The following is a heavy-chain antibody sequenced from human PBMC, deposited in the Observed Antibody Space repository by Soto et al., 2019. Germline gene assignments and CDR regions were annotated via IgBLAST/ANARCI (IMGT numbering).Heavy chain of an antibody. V-gene: IGHV3-33*06. Sequence: QVQLVESGGGVVQPGRSLRLSCAASGFTFSSYGMHWVRQAPGKGLEWVAVIWYDGSNKYYADSVKGRFTISRDNSKNTLYLQMNSLRAEDTAVYYCAKTMGSFYDYYYYGMDVWVQGTTVTVCS. J-gene: IGHJ6*02. D-gene: IGHD1-26*01. CDR3: AKTMGSFYDYYYYGMDV. CDR2: IWYDGSNK. CDR1: GFTFSSYG.